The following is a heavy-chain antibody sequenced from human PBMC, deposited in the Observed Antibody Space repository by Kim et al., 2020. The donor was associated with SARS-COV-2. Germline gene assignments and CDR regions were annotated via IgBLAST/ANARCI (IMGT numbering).Heavy chain of an antibody. V-gene: IGHV4-39*07. CDR3: ARDLNRVSVDRQYNWFDP. D-gene: IGHD1-20*01. Sequence: KSRVTISVDTSKNQFSLKLSSVTAADTAVYYCARDLNRVSVDRQYNWFDPWGQGTLVTVSS. J-gene: IGHJ5*02.